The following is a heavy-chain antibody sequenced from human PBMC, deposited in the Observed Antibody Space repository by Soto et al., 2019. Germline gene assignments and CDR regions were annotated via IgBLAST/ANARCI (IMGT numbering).Heavy chain of an antibody. CDR1: GYTFTAYY. V-gene: IGHV1-2*02. Sequence: QVQLVQSGAEMKKPGASVKVSCEASGYTFTAYYIHWVRQAPGQGLEWMGWINPNGGGTKYAQKFQGRVTMTRDTSINTAYMELTRLTSDDTAVCYCARAVHTMIQGVRFRVDQWGQGTLVTVSS. CDR3: ARAVHTMIQGVRFRVDQ. D-gene: IGHD3-10*01. J-gene: IGHJ4*02. CDR2: INPNGGGT.